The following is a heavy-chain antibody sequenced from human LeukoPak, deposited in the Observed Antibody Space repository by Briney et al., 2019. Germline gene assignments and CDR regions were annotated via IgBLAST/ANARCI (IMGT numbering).Heavy chain of an antibody. D-gene: IGHD2-15*01. Sequence: GGSLRLSCAASGFTFSTYAMHWVRQAPGKGLEWVAVISYDGSHKYYADSVKGRFTISRDNSKNMLELQMNSLTTEDTAVYYCTREVWYDALSFDYWGQGTLVSVSS. CDR2: ISYDGSHK. J-gene: IGHJ4*02. CDR3: TREVWYDALSFDY. CDR1: GFTFSTYA. V-gene: IGHV3-30-3*01.